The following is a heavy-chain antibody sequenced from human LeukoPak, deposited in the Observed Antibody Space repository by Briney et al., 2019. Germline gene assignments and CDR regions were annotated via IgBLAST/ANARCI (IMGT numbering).Heavy chain of an antibody. D-gene: IGHD5-24*01. V-gene: IGHV3-30*03. CDR2: ISYDGGNK. J-gene: IGHJ4*02. Sequence: PGRYRRLSSAASGFTFSNDGMRLVHQAPGKGLEWVAVISYDGGNKYYADSVKGRFTISRDNSKNTLYLQMNSLRAEDTAVYYCAGLEMATNWGQGTLVTVS. CDR3: AGLEMATN. CDR1: GFTFSNDG.